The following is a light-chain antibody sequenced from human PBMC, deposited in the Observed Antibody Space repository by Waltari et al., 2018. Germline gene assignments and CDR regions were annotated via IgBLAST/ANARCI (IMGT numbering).Light chain of an antibody. Sequence: DIQMTQSPSTLSASVGDRVTITCRARQIISSLLAWYQQKPGKAPKLLIYKASSLESGVPSRFSGSGSGAEFTLTISSLQPDDFATYYCQQYKRWAYTFGQGTKLEIK. CDR3: QQYKRWAYT. CDR1: QIISSL. CDR2: KAS. V-gene: IGKV1-5*03. J-gene: IGKJ2*01.